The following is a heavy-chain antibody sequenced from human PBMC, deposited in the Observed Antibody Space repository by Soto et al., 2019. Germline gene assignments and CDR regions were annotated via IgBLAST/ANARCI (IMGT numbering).Heavy chain of an antibody. CDR3: ASAFGSSGYR. V-gene: IGHV4-30-2*01. CDR2: IYHSGST. J-gene: IGHJ4*02. CDR1: GGSISSGGYS. D-gene: IGHD3-22*01. Sequence: SATLSLTCAVSGGSISSGGYSWSWIRQPPGKGLEWIGYIYHSGSTYYNPSLKSRVTISVDRSKNQFSLKLSSVTAADTAVYYCASAFGSSGYRWGQGTLVTVSS.